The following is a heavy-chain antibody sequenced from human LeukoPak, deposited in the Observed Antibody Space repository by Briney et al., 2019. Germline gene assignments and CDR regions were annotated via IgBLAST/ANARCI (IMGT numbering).Heavy chain of an antibody. CDR2: IIPILGIA. J-gene: IGHJ4*02. CDR1: GGTFSSYA. V-gene: IGHV1-69*04. D-gene: IGHD3-22*01. CDR3: ARSRYDSSGYLY. Sequence: SVTVSCKASGGTFSSYAISWVRQAPGQGLEWMGRIIPILGIANYAQKFQGRVTITADKSTSTAYMELSSLRSEDAAVYYCARSRYDSSGYLYWGQGTLVTVSS.